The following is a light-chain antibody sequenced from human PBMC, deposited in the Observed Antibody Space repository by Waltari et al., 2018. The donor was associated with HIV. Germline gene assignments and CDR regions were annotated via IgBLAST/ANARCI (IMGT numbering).Light chain of an antibody. Sequence: EIVLTQSPATLSLSPWERATLSCRASQSVSDYLAWYQQKPGQAPRLLIYDASNRATGIPARFSGSGSGTDFTLTISSLEPEDFAVYYCQHRSSWLPYTFGQGTKLEIK. CDR2: DAS. CDR1: QSVSDY. CDR3: QHRSSWLPYT. V-gene: IGKV3-11*01. J-gene: IGKJ2*01.